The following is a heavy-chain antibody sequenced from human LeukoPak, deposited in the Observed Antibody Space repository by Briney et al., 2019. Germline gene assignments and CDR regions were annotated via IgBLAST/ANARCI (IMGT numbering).Heavy chain of an antibody. V-gene: IGHV1-2*02. CDR3: ARGNPKPYYYYMDV. Sequence: ASVKVSCKASGYTFTGYYMHWVRQAPGQGLEWMGWINPNSGGTNYAQKFQGRVTMTRDTSISTAYMELSSLRSEDMAVYYCARGNPKPYYYYMDVWGKGTTVTVSS. CDR1: GYTFTGYY. J-gene: IGHJ6*03. CDR2: INPNSGGT.